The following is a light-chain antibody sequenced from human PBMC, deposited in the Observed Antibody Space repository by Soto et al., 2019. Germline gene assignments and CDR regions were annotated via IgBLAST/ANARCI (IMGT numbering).Light chain of an antibody. CDR3: QQSYSTPRT. CDR2: GAS. CDR1: QSINSF. V-gene: IGKV3-20*01. Sequence: EIVLTQSPGTLSLSPGEGATLSCRASQSINSFLAWYQQRRGQAPRLLIHGASNRATGIPDRFSGSGSGPDFTLTISSLQPEDFATYYCQQSYSTPRTFGQGTKVDIK. J-gene: IGKJ2*01.